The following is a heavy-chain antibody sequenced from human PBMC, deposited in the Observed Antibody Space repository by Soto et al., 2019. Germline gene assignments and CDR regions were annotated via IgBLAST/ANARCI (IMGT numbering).Heavy chain of an antibody. CDR1: RFTFTNYW. V-gene: IGHV3-74*01. Sequence: EVQLVESGGGLVQPGGSLRLSCAASRFTFTNYWIHWVRHAPGKGLVWVSRIKADGTTTTYADFVKGRFTISRDNARNTVYLQMDSLGADDTAVYFCTRGGTNTTYWGLFDFWGQGALVTVS. CDR3: TRGGTNTTYWGLFDF. J-gene: IGHJ4*02. CDR2: IKADGTTT. D-gene: IGHD7-27*01.